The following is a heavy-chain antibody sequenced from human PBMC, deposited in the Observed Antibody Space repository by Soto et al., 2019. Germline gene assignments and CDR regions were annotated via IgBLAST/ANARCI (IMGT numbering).Heavy chain of an antibody. CDR1: GYTFTAYP. J-gene: IGHJ4*02. CDR3: ARKDYYGAGVYYSDH. V-gene: IGHV1-3*01. Sequence: ASVKVSCKASGYTFTAYPMHWVRQAPGQRLEWMGWINAANGDTGYSQKFHDRVTFTRDTSATTVYMELSSLTSEDTAVYYCARKDYYGAGVYYSDHWGQGTLVTVSS. D-gene: IGHD3-10*01. CDR2: INAANGDT.